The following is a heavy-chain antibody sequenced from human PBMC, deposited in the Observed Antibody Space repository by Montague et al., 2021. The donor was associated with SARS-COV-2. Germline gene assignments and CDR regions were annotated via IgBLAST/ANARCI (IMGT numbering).Heavy chain of an antibody. V-gene: IGHV4-59*01. J-gene: IGHJ3*01. Sequence: SETLSLTCTISGVSFSNYYWSWIRQPPGKGLEWIGYIYYSGTTIYNPSLKSGVTISEDTSKNQFYLRLNSVTAADTAVYYCARGRRRAIVPGADYSGGAFDVWGQGTMVTVSS. CDR1: GVSFSNYY. D-gene: IGHD2-21*01. CDR3: ARGRRRAIVPGADYSGGAFDV. CDR2: IYYSGTT.